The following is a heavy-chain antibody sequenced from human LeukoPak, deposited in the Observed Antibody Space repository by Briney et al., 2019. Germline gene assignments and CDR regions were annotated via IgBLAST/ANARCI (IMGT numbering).Heavy chain of an antibody. CDR2: INWNGRST. Sequence: GGSLRLSCATSGFTFDDYGMSWVRQAPGKGLEWVSDINWNGRSTGYADSVKGRFTISRDNAKNSLYLQMNSLRAEDTALYYCARRDTVMVGFEYWGQGTLVTVSS. CDR3: ARRDTVMVGFEY. D-gene: IGHD5-18*01. V-gene: IGHV3-20*04. CDR1: GFTFDDYG. J-gene: IGHJ4*02.